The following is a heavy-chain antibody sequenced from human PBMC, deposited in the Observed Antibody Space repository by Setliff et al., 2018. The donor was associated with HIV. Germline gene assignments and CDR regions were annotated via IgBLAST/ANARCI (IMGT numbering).Heavy chain of an antibody. V-gene: IGHV3-15*01. CDR2: IKTKTDGGTT. CDR3: TTSTSGYYTFAEYFQR. D-gene: IGHD3-3*01. CDR1: GFTFNNAW. Sequence: KAGGSLRLSCAASGFTFNNAWMSWVRQAPGKGLEWVGRIKTKTDGGTTDYAAVVKGRFTISREDSRDTLYLQMNSLKIKDTAVYYCTTSTSGYYTFAEYFQRWGQGTLVTVSS. J-gene: IGHJ1*01.